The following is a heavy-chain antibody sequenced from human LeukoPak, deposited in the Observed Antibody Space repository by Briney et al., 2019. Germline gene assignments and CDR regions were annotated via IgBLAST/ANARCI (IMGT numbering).Heavy chain of an antibody. CDR2: IYYSGST. V-gene: IGHV4-31*03. CDR1: GGSISSGGYY. J-gene: IGHJ4*02. CDR3: ARVVQDGYLVDY. D-gene: IGHD5-24*01. Sequence: SETLSLTCTVSGGSISSGGYYWSWIRQHPGTGLEWNGYIYYSGSTYYNPSLKSRVTISVDTSKNQFSLKLSSVTAADTAVYYCARVVQDGYLVDYWGQGTLVTVSS.